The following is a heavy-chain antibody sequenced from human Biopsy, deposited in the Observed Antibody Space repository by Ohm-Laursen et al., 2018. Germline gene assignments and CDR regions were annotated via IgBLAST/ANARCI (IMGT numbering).Heavy chain of an antibody. J-gene: IGHJ4*01. Sequence: SLRLSCAATGFIFDNYGMHWVRQAPGKGLEWVSGINWNSGDIVYADSVKGRFTISRDNAKNSLSLQMNSLRAEDTALYYCARDRSGLTLTALDFWGHGTLVTVSS. D-gene: IGHD6-25*01. V-gene: IGHV3-9*01. CDR2: INWNSGDI. CDR3: ARDRSGLTLTALDF. CDR1: GFIFDNYG.